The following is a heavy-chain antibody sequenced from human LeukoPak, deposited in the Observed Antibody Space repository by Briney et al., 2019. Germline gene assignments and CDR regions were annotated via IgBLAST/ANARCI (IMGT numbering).Heavy chain of an antibody. CDR1: GFTFSSYS. CDR3: AKDSSEPYDFWSGSWFDP. J-gene: IGHJ5*02. D-gene: IGHD3-3*01. CDR2: ISYDGSNK. V-gene: IGHV3-30*18. Sequence: PGGSLRLSCAASGFTFSSYSMNWVRQAPGKGLEWVAVISYDGSNKYYAVSVKGRFTISRDNSKNTLYLQMNSLRAEDTAVYYCAKDSSEPYDFWSGSWFDPWGQGTLVTVSS.